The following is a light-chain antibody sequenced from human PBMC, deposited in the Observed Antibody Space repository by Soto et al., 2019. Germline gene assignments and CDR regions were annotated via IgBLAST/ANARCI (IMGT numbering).Light chain of an antibody. Sequence: DIQMIQSPSSVYASVGDRVTVTCRASQAIAGWLAWYQQKPGKAPKLLIYATSTLQSGVPSRFSGSGSGTEFMLTILCLQFEEFANYYLRPMYSYPLTFRGGTKIE. CDR3: RPMYSYPLT. V-gene: IGKV1D-12*01. CDR1: QAIAGW. J-gene: IGKJ4*01. CDR2: ATS.